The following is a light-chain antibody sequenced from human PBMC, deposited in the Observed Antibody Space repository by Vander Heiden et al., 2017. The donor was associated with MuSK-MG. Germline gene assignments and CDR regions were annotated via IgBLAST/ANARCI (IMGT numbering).Light chain of an antibody. Sequence: SYVPTQPPSVTVAPGKTARITCGGKGIGSKRVHRYQRKPGQALVLVINDDSDRTSGIPERFSGSNSGNTATLTISRGEAGDEDDYYCQVWDSSSEVVFGGGTKLTVL. CDR1: GIGSKR. CDR2: DDS. V-gene: IGLV3-21*04. CDR3: QVWDSSSEVV. J-gene: IGLJ2*01.